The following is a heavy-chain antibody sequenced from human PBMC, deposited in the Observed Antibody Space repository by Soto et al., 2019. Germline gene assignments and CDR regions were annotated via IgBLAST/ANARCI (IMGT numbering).Heavy chain of an antibody. Sequence: ASVKVSCKASGYTFTSYDINWVRQATGQGLEWMGWMNPNSGNTGYAQKFQGRVTMTRNTSLTTAYMELSSLRSEDTAVYYCAKDHGTYGPNWIDSWGQGTLVTVSS. CDR2: MNPNSGNT. V-gene: IGHV1-8*01. CDR1: GYTFTSYD. CDR3: AKDHGTYGPNWIDS. J-gene: IGHJ5*01. D-gene: IGHD3-10*01.